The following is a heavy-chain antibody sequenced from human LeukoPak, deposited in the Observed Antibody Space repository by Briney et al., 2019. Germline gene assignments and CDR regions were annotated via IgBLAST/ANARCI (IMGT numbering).Heavy chain of an antibody. D-gene: IGHD2-21*01. CDR2: FDGNAHGT. Sequence: GGSLRLSCATPGFTFSQFGMTWVRQPPGKGLEWVASFDGNAHGTYFADSVKGRCTISSDNSKNTVYLQMNSLRADDTAIYYCAKARIIGVGWAQFDSWGQGSLVTVSS. CDR1: GFTFSQFG. CDR3: AKARIIGVGWAQFDS. J-gene: IGHJ4*02. V-gene: IGHV3-23*01.